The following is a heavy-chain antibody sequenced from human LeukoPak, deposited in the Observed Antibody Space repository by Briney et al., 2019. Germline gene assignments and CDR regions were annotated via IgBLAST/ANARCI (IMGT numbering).Heavy chain of an antibody. V-gene: IGHV1-3*04. CDR3: ARGRILLWFGDSPDFDY. CDR2: INTGNGVT. D-gene: IGHD3-10*01. Sequence: ASVKVSCKASGYTFTRNATHWVRQAPGQRLEWMGWINTGNGVTKYSQKFQGRVTITRDISASTVYMELSSLTSEDTAVYYCARGRILLWFGDSPDFDYWGQGTLVTVSS. CDR1: GYTFTRNA. J-gene: IGHJ4*02.